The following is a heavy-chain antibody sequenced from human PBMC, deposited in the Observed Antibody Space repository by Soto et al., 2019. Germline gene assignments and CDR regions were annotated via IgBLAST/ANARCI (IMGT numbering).Heavy chain of an antibody. Sequence: QITLKESGPTLVNPTQTLTLTCTFSGLSLTTDGVGVDWIRQPPGKALEWLGLIYWNDEKRYRPSLQSRLTITKDTSRNQVVLTMTNMDPVDTATYYCAHRTTVTSGINWGQGTLVTVSS. V-gene: IGHV2-5*01. CDR1: GLSLTTDGVG. J-gene: IGHJ4*02. D-gene: IGHD4-4*01. CDR2: IYWNDEK. CDR3: AHRTTVTSGIN.